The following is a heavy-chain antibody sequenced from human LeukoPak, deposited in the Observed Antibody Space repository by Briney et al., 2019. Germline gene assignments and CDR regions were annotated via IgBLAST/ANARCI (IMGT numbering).Heavy chain of an antibody. CDR1: GGSISSGGYY. D-gene: IGHD1-14*01. CDR2: IYYSGST. V-gene: IGHV4-31*11. J-gene: IGHJ4*02. CDR3: AREIPGAVFDY. Sequence: SETLSLTCAVSGGSISSGGYYWSWIRQHPGKGLEWIGYIYYSGSTYYNPSLKSRVTISVDTSKNQFSLKLSSVTAADTAVYYCAREIPGAVFDYWGQGTLVTVSS.